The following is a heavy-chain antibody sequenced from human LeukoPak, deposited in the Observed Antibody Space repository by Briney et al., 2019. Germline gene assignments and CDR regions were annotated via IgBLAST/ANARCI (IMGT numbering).Heavy chain of an antibody. J-gene: IGHJ4*02. CDR1: GFTFSSYG. V-gene: IGHV3-33*01. CDR2: IWYDGSNK. Sequence: GGSLRLSCAASGFTFSSYGMHWVRQAPGKGLEWVAVIWYDGSNKYYADSVKGRFTISRDNSKNTLYLQMNSLRAEDTAVYYCARDDSSGGRSGLDYWGQGTLVTVSS. CDR3: ARDDSSGGRSGLDY. D-gene: IGHD1-14*01.